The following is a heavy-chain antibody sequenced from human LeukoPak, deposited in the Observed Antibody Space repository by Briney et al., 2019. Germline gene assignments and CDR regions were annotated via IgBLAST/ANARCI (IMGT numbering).Heavy chain of an antibody. CDR2: INHSGST. D-gene: IGHD5-24*01. Sequence: SETLSLTCAVYGGSFSGYYWSWIRQPPGKGLEWIGEINHSGSTNYNPFLKSRVTISVDTSKNQFSLKLSSVTAADTAVYYCARGRERDGYPTNFDYWGQGTLVTVSS. V-gene: IGHV4-34*01. CDR1: GGSFSGYY. CDR3: ARGRERDGYPTNFDY. J-gene: IGHJ4*02.